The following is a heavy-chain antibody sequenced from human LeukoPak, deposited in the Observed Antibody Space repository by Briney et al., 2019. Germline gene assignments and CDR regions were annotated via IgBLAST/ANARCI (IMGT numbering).Heavy chain of an antibody. Sequence: GGSLRLSCAASGFTFRSYAMSWVRQAPGKGLEWVSAISGSDGTTLYADSVKGRFTISRDNSKNTLFLQMNSLRAEDTAVYYCAKCAVGCRTQNFDYWGQGTLVTVSS. J-gene: IGHJ4*02. CDR1: GFTFRSYA. D-gene: IGHD1-26*01. CDR3: AKCAVGCRTQNFDY. CDR2: ISGSDGTT. V-gene: IGHV3-23*01.